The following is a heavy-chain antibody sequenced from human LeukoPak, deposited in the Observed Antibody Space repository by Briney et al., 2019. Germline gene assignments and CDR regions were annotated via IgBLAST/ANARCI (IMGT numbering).Heavy chain of an antibody. Sequence: GGSLRLSCAASGFTFSSYAMSWVRQAPGKGLEWVSAISGSGGSTYYADSVKGRFIISRDNSKNTLYLQMNSLRAEDTAVYYCAKDQGPIGNAFDIWGQGTMVTVSS. CDR1: GFTFSSYA. D-gene: IGHD3-10*01. V-gene: IGHV3-23*01. CDR3: AKDQGPIGNAFDI. J-gene: IGHJ3*02. CDR2: ISGSGGST.